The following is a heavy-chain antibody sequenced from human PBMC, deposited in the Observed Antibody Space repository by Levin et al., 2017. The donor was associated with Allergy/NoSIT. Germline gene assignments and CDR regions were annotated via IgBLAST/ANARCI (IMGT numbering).Heavy chain of an antibody. CDR1: GYTLPELS. CDR3: VPLRGWGHFDY. V-gene: IGHV1-24*01. D-gene: IGHD7-27*01. Sequence: TGESLKISCKVSGYTLPELSMHWVRQTPEKGLEWMGGFDPEVGETIYAQKFQARLTMTEDISTDTAYMELTSLRSDDTGVYYCVPLRGWGHFDYWGQGTLVTVSS. J-gene: IGHJ4*02. CDR2: FDPEVGET.